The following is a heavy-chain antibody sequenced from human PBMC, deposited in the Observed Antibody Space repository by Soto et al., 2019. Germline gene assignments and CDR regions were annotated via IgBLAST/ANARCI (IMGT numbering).Heavy chain of an antibody. CDR3: AKADYYDSSGFYYDS. V-gene: IGHV1-46*01. Sequence: QVQLVQSGAEVKKPGASVKVSCKASGYIFTNHYIHWVRQAPGQGLEWMGIINPSGGSTNYLQKFQGRGTMTRATSTSTVYMELSSLRSQDTAVYFCAKADYYDSSGFYYDSWGQGTLVTVSS. D-gene: IGHD3-22*01. CDR1: GYIFTNHY. CDR2: INPSGGST. J-gene: IGHJ5*01.